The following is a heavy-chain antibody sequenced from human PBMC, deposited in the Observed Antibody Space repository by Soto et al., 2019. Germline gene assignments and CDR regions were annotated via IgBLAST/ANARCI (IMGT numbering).Heavy chain of an antibody. CDR1: GGSISSGDYY. V-gene: IGHV4-30-4*01. CDR2: IYYSGST. CDR3: ARVPRGGYNWFDP. J-gene: IGHJ5*02. Sequence: QVQLQESGPGLVKPSQTLSLTCTVSGGSISSGDYYWSWIRQPPGKGLDWIGYIYYSGSTYYNPSLRSRFTISVDTSKNQFSLKQSSVTAADTAVYYCARVPRGGYNWFDPWGQGTLVTVSS. D-gene: IGHD2-15*01.